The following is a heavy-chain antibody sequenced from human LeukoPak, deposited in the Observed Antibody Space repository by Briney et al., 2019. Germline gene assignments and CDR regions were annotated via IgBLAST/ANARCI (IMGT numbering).Heavy chain of an antibody. Sequence: ASVKVSCKASGYTFTGYYMHWVRQATGQGLEWMGWMNPNSGNTGYAQKFQGRVTMTRNTSISTAYMELSSLRSEDTAVYYCARASQLRLGIVVVITSGRRYYFDYWGQGTLVTVSS. CDR2: MNPNSGNT. CDR1: GYTFTGYY. D-gene: IGHD3-22*01. J-gene: IGHJ4*02. V-gene: IGHV1-8*02. CDR3: ARASQLRLGIVVVITSGRRYYFDY.